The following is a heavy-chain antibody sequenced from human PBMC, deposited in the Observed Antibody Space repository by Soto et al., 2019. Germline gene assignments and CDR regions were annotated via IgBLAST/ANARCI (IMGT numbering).Heavy chain of an antibody. CDR2: ISPSGGST. CDR3: AVSYSDFDY. Sequence: ASVKVSCKASGYTFTSYYMHWVRQAPGQGLEWMGIISPSGGSTTYAQNFQGRVTMTRDTSTSTVYMELSSLRSEDTAIYYCAVSYSDFDYWGQGTLVTVSS. J-gene: IGHJ4*02. CDR1: GYTFTSYY. D-gene: IGHD4-4*01. V-gene: IGHV1-46*01.